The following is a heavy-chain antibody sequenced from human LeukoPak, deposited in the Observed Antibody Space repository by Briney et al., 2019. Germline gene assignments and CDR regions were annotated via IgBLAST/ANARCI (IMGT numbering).Heavy chain of an antibody. CDR2: ISWNSGSI. D-gene: IGHD5-12*01. CDR1: GFTFDDYA. Sequence: GRSLRLSCAASGFTFDDYAMHWVRQAPGKGLEWVSGISWNSGSIGYADSVKGRFTISRDNSKNTLYLQMNSLRAEDTAVYYCAKGSMAPTWIAFDIWGQGTMVTVSS. V-gene: IGHV3-9*01. CDR3: AKGSMAPTWIAFDI. J-gene: IGHJ3*02.